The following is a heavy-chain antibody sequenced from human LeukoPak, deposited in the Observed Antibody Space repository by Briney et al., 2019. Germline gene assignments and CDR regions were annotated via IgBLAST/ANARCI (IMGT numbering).Heavy chain of an antibody. V-gene: IGHV3-21*01. CDR1: GFTFSSYS. CDR3: ARVEDGYKGPSDYYYYMDV. Sequence: GGSLRLSCAASGFTFSSYSMNWVRQAPGKGLESVSSISSSSSYIYYADSVKGRFTISRDNAKNSLYLQMNSLRAEDTAVYYCARVEDGYKGPSDYYYYMDVWGKGTTVTVSS. CDR2: ISSSSSYI. D-gene: IGHD5-24*01. J-gene: IGHJ6*03.